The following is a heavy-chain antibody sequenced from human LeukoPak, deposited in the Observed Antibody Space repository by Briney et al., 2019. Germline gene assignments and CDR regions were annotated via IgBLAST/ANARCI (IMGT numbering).Heavy chain of an antibody. Sequence: ASVKVSCKASGYTFTGYYMHWVRQAPGQGLEWMAWINPNSGGTNYAQKFQGRVTMTRDTSISTAYMELSRLRSDDTAVYYCVRGPTTVVTPAVSYWGQGTLVTVSS. D-gene: IGHD4-23*01. V-gene: IGHV1-2*02. CDR2: INPNSGGT. CDR1: GYTFTGYY. J-gene: IGHJ4*02. CDR3: VRGPTTVVTPAVSY.